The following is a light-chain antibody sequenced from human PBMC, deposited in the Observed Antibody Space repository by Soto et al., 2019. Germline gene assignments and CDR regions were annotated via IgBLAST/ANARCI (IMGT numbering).Light chain of an antibody. CDR2: AAS. CDR1: QTISRY. CDR3: QQTYSAPPHT. V-gene: IGKV1-39*01. J-gene: IGKJ4*01. Sequence: DIQMTQSPSSLSASVGDRVTITCRASQTISRYLNWYQQKPGKAPNLLISAASSLQAGVPSRFGGSGSGTDFTLTISSLQPEDFATYYCQQTYSAPPHTFGGGTKVDIK.